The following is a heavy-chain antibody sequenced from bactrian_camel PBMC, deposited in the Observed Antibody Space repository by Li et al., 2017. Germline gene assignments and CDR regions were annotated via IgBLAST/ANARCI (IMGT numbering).Heavy chain of an antibody. CDR2: IDTGSGTT. CDR1: EYTTSFNS. D-gene: IGHD5*01. J-gene: IGHJ4*01. Sequence: HVQLVESGGGSVQAGGSLKLSCKLSEYTTSFNSMPWFRQAPGREREGVAAIDTGSGTTYYADSVKGRFTTSVDNTNTTLSLQMDSLKPEDTAMYYCAAGLRPQTSTISARGCSWNYWGKGTQVTVS. CDR3: AAGLRPQTSTISARGCSWNY. V-gene: IGHV3S54*01.